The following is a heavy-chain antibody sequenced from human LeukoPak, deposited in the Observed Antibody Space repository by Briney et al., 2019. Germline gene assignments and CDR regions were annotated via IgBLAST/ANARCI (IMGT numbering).Heavy chain of an antibody. Sequence: GGSLRLSCAASGFTFSTYSMNWVRQAPGKGLEWVSGINWNGGSTGYVDSVKGRFTISRDNAKNSLYLQMNSLRAEDTALYYCARGVTNPDYWGQGTLVTVSS. V-gene: IGHV3-20*04. CDR2: INWNGGST. J-gene: IGHJ4*02. CDR3: ARGVTNPDY. D-gene: IGHD4-17*01. CDR1: GFTFSTYS.